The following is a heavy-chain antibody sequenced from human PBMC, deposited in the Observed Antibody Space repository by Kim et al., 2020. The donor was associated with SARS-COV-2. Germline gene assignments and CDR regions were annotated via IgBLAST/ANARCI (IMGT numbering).Heavy chain of an antibody. V-gene: IGHV3-33*05. J-gene: IGHJ4*02. D-gene: IGHD3-22*01. CDR1: GFTFSSYG. Sequence: GGSLRLSCAASGFTFSSYGMHWVRQAPGKGLEWVAVISYDGSNKYYADSVKGRFTISRDNSKNTLYLQMNSLRAEDTAVYYCARNYDSSGPHDYWGQGTL. CDR3: ARNYDSSGPHDY. CDR2: ISYDGSNK.